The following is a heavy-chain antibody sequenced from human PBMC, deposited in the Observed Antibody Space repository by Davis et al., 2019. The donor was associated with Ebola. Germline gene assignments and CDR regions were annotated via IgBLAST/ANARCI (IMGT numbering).Heavy chain of an antibody. V-gene: IGHV3-48*01. D-gene: IGHD3-3*01. Sequence: GESLKISCAASGFSFSSYSFNWVRHAPRTLLVLFSFLRSSRTTVYYADSVKCRFTISRDNAKNSPYLQMNSLRVEDTAVYYCAKDFGGPVDNWGQGTLVTVSS. J-gene: IGHJ4*02. CDR1: GFSFSSYS. CDR2: LRSSRTTV. CDR3: AKDFGGPVDN.